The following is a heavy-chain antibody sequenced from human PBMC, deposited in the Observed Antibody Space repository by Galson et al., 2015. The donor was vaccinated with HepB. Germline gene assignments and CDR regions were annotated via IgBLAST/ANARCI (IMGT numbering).Heavy chain of an antibody. CDR3: AKGWEAAAGTNGMDV. Sequence: ALRLACAAAGVTVSSYALTWGRQAPAEGLEWGSTISGSGTTTYYADSMKGRFTMSRDNSKNKVYLQMNSLRVEDTALYYCAKGWEAAAGTNGMDVWGQGTTVTVFS. J-gene: IGHJ6*02. D-gene: IGHD6-13*01. CDR2: ISGSGTTT. CDR1: GVTVSSYA. V-gene: IGHV3-23*01.